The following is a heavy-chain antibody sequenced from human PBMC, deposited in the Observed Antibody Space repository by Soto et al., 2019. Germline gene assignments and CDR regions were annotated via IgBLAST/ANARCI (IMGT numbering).Heavy chain of an antibody. V-gene: IGHV1-3*01. CDR3: ARDRDPTGHPGGRFDP. Sequence: ASVKVSCKASGYTFTSYAMHWVRQAPVQRLEWMGWINAGNGNTKYSQKFQGRVTITRDTSASTAYMELSSLRSEDTAVYYCARDRDPTGHPGGRFDPWGQGTLVTVSS. CDR2: INAGNGNT. J-gene: IGHJ5*02. D-gene: IGHD1-1*01. CDR1: GYTFTSYA.